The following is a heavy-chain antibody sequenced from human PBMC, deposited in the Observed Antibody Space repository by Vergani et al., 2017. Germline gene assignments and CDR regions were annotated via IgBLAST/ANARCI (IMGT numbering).Heavy chain of an antibody. V-gene: IGHV1-18*01. J-gene: IGHJ3*02. CDR3: ARSPPSRYVVDEDAFDI. CDR2: ISAYNGNT. CDR1: GYTFTSYG. D-gene: IGHD2-8*02. Sequence: QVQLVQSGAEVKKPGASVKVSCKASGYTFTSYGISWVRQAPGQGLEWMGWISAYNGNTNYAQKLQGRVTMTTDTSTSTAYMELRSLRSDDTAVYYCARSPPSRYVVDEDAFDIWGQGTMVTVSS.